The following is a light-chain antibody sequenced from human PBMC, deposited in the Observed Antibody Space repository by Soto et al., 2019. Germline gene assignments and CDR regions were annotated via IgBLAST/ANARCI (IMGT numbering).Light chain of an antibody. V-gene: IGLV2-8*01. Sequence: QSALTQPPSASGSPGQSVTISCTGTSSDVGAYNFVSWYQQHPGKAPKLMIYDVSQRPSWVPDRFSASKSGNTASLTVSGLQAEDEADDDCSSHAGTNNPFVFGTGTKVTVL. J-gene: IGLJ1*01. CDR3: SSHAGTNNPFV. CDR2: DVS. CDR1: SSDVGAYNF.